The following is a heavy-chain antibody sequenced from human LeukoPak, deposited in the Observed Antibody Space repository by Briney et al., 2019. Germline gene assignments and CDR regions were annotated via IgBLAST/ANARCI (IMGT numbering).Heavy chain of an antibody. CDR3: AKDSRWFGENSDWFDP. CDR1: GFTFSNYT. V-gene: IGHV3-21*01. D-gene: IGHD3-10*01. Sequence: PGGSLRLSCAASGFTFSNYTMNWVRQAPGKGLEWVSSISSSRSYIFYADSVKGRFTVSRDNAKNSLYLQMNSLRAEDTAVYYCAKDSRWFGENSDWFDPWGQGTLVTVSS. J-gene: IGHJ5*02. CDR2: ISSSRSYI.